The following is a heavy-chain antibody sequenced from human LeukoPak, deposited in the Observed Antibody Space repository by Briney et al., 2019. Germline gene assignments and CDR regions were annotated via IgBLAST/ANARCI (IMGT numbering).Heavy chain of an antibody. D-gene: IGHD3-22*01. CDR3: ARSVPLYYYDSSGYQGYFDY. CDR1: GGYISSYY. J-gene: IGHJ4*02. V-gene: IGHV4-59*07. CDR2: IYYSGST. Sequence: SDTLSLTCTVSGGYISSYYWSWIRHPPGKGIEWIGYIYYSGSTNYNPSLKSRVTISVDTSKNQFSLKLSSVTAADTAVYYCARSVPLYYYDSSGYQGYFDYWGQGTLVIVSS.